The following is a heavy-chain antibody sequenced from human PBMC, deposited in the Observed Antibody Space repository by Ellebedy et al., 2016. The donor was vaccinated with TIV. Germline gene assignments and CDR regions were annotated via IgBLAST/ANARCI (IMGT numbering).Heavy chain of an antibody. D-gene: IGHD6-13*01. CDR3: ASRAASWYSDNNWFDP. Sequence: GESLKISCAGSGFHFGDYSMNWVRQAPGKGLEWISYINAGGERIYYADSVKGRFTISRDNARNILYLHMNSLRDEDTAVYYCASRAASWYSDNNWFDPWGQGSPVTVSS. CDR2: INAGGERI. V-gene: IGHV3-48*02. J-gene: IGHJ5*02. CDR1: GFHFGDYS.